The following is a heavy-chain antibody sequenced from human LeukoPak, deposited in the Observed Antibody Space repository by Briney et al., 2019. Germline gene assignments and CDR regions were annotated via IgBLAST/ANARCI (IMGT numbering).Heavy chain of an antibody. Sequence: ASVKVSCKASGYTFTGYYMHWVRQAPGQGLEWMGWINPNSGGTNYAQKLQGRVTMTRDTSISTAYMELSRLRSDDTAVYYCARDPPYCSSTSCYDRANWFDPWGQGTLVTVSS. V-gene: IGHV1-2*02. CDR3: ARDPPYCSSTSCYDRANWFDP. J-gene: IGHJ5*02. CDR1: GYTFTGYY. D-gene: IGHD2-2*01. CDR2: INPNSGGT.